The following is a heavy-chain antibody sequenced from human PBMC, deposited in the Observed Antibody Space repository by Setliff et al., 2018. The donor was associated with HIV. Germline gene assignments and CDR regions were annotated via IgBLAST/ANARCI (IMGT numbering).Heavy chain of an antibody. CDR3: ARELSGGHGGNSNFAY. CDR1: GGSISTYY. Sequence: SETLSLTCTVSGGSISTYYWGWIRQPPGKGLEWIGTIYHTGDTYYNPSLKSRVAMSVDTSKSQFSLRLSSVTAADTAVYYCARELSGGHGGNSNFAYWGQGTLVTVSS. J-gene: IGHJ4*02. CDR2: IYHTGDT. V-gene: IGHV4-38-2*02. D-gene: IGHD2-21*02.